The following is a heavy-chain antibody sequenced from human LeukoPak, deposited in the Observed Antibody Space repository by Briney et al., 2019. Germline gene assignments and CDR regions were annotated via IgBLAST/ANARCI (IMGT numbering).Heavy chain of an antibody. Sequence: GASVKVSCKASGYTFTSYYMHWVRQAPGQGLEWMGIINPSGGNTSYAQKFQGRVTMTRDMSTTTDYMELSSLRSEDTAVYYCARDNSVGDIAWWFDPWGQGTLVTVSS. CDR1: GYTFTSYY. J-gene: IGHJ5*02. CDR3: ARDNSVGDIAWWFDP. CDR2: INPSGGNT. D-gene: IGHD3-16*02. V-gene: IGHV1-46*01.